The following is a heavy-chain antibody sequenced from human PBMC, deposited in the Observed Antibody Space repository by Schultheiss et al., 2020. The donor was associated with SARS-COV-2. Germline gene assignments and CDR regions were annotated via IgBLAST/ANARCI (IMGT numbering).Heavy chain of an antibody. D-gene: IGHD3-16*01. CDR1: GGSFSGYY. CDR2: INHSGST. Sequence: GSLRLSCAVYGGSFSGYYWSWIRQPPGKGLEWIGEINHSGSTNYNPSLKSRVTISVDTSKNQFSLKLSSVTAADTAVYYCAWGSYFDYWGQGTLVTVSS. CDR3: AWGSYFDY. J-gene: IGHJ4*02. V-gene: IGHV4-34*01.